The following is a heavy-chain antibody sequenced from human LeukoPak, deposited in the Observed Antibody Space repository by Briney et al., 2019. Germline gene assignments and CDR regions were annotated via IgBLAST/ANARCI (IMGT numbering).Heavy chain of an antibody. J-gene: IGHJ4*02. V-gene: IGHV3-15*01. CDR2: IKSRSEGEAP. CDR1: GFIFTNAW. CDR3: TTGFDCRGTGCYR. Sequence: GGSLRLSCAGSGFIFTNAWMTWVRQSPGKGLEWIGRIKSRSEGEAPEYAAFVKGRFTLSRDDSEYTAYLRLNSLTADDTGVYYCTTGFDCRGTGCYRWGQGTLVTVSS. D-gene: IGHD2-15*01.